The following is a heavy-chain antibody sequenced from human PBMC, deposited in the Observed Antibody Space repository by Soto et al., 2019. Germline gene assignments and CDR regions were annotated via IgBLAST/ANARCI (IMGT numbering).Heavy chain of an antibody. Sequence: ASVKVSCKASGHTLTNYAISWVRQAPGQGPEWMGWINTYNGNSNYAQKFQGRVTMTTDTSTNTAYMELRSLTSDDTAVYYCARDCTGGSCFCIYWGQGTLVTVS. CDR1: GHTLTNYA. CDR2: INTYNGNS. D-gene: IGHD2-15*01. CDR3: ARDCTGGSCFCIY. V-gene: IGHV1-18*01. J-gene: IGHJ4*02.